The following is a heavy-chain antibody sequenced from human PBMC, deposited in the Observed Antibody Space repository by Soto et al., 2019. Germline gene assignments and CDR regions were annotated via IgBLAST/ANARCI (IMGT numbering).Heavy chain of an antibody. CDR3: ARALRDGSGWYEITYYYYYMDV. CDR1: GFTFSSYS. D-gene: IGHD6-19*01. V-gene: IGHV3-21*01. Sequence: GGSLRLSCAASGFTFSSYSMNWVRQAPGKGLEWVSSISSSSSYIYYADSVKGRFTISRDNAKNSLYLQMNSLRAEDTAVYYCARALRDGSGWYEITYYYYYMDVWGKGTTVTVSS. CDR2: ISSSSSYI. J-gene: IGHJ6*03.